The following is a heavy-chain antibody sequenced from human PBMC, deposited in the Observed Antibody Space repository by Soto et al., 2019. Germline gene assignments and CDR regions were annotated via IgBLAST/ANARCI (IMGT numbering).Heavy chain of an antibody. CDR2: ISYDGSNK. CDR1: GFTFSSYG. V-gene: IGHV3-30*18. D-gene: IGHD2-15*01. Sequence: QVQLVESGGGVVQPGRSLRLSRAASGFTFSSYGMHWVRQAPGKGLEWVAVISYDGSNKYYADSVKGRFTISRDNSKNTLYLQMNSLRAEDTAVYYCAKSRRDCSGGSCYYYYGMDVWGQGTTVTVSS. CDR3: AKSRRDCSGGSCYYYYGMDV. J-gene: IGHJ6*02.